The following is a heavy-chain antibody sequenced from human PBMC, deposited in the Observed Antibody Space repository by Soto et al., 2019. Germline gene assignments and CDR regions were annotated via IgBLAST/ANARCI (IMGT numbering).Heavy chain of an antibody. CDR3: VRDTSFDY. CDR2: ISSNVGIT. D-gene: IGHD3-16*01. CDR1: GFTFSSYD. J-gene: IGHJ4*02. V-gene: IGHV3-64*01. Sequence: EVQLVESGGGLVQPGGSLRLSCAASGFTFSSYDMHWVRQAPGKGLEYISAISSNVGITYYANSVKGRFTISRDNSKNMMYLQMGSLRAEDMAVYYCVRDTSFDYWGQGTLVTVSS.